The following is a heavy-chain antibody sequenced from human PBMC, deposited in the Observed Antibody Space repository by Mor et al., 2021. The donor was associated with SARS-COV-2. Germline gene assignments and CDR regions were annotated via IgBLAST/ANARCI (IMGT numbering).Heavy chain of an antibody. D-gene: IGHD3-16*01. Sequence: APGKGLEWVAVIWYDGSNKYYADSVKGRFTISRDNSKNTLYLQMNSLRAEDTAVYYCARDRRGLIQKSANSYYYGLDVWG. V-gene: IGHV3-33*01. CDR3: ARDRRGLIQKSANSYYYGLDV. J-gene: IGHJ6*02. CDR2: IWYDGSNK.